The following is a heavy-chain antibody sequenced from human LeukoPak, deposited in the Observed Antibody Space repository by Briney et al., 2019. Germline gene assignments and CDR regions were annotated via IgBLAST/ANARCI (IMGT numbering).Heavy chain of an antibody. CDR1: GGSFSGYY. Sequence: PSETLSLTCAVYGGSFSGYYWSWIRQPPGKGLEWIGEINHSGSTNYNPSLKSRVTISVDTSKNQFSLKLSSVTAADTAVYYCARRLSGGTYYYDSSGYYLDYWGQGTLVTVSS. D-gene: IGHD3-22*01. CDR2: INHSGST. J-gene: IGHJ4*02. CDR3: ARRLSGGTYYYDSSGYYLDY. V-gene: IGHV4-34*01.